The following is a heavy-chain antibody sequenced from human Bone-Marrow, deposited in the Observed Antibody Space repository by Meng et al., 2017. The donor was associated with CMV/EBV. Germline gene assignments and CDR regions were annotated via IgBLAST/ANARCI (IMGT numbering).Heavy chain of an antibody. Sequence: GESLKISCAASGFTFDYYGMHWVRQTPGTGLEWVAFIRHDGSGKYYADSVKGRFTISRDNAKNSLYLQMNSLRAEDTAVYYCARVNYDSSGFYFDYWGQGTLVTVSS. D-gene: IGHD3-22*01. V-gene: IGHV3-30*02. CDR2: IRHDGSGK. CDR1: GFTFDYYG. CDR3: ARVNYDSSGFYFDY. J-gene: IGHJ4*02.